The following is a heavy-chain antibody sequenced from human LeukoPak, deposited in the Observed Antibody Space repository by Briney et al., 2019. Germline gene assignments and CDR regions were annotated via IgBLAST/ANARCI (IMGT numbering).Heavy chain of an antibody. CDR3: AREDHYDILTGYYRYWYFDL. Sequence: SETLSLTCTVSGGSISSYYWSWIRQPPGKGLEWIGYIYYSGSTNYNPSLKSRVTISVDTSKNQFSLKLSSVTAADTAVYYCAREDHYDILTGYYRYWYFDLWGRGTLVTVSS. CDR1: GGSISSYY. V-gene: IGHV4-59*01. J-gene: IGHJ2*01. D-gene: IGHD3-9*01. CDR2: IYYSGST.